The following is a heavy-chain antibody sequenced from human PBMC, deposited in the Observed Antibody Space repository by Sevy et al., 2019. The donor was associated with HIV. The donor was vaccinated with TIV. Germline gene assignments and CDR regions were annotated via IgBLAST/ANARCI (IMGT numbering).Heavy chain of an antibody. CDR2: IYYIGST. J-gene: IGHJ3*02. V-gene: IGHV4-59*01. D-gene: IGHD4-17*01. CDR1: GGSINIYS. CDR3: GREXGTVTTXXAFXX. Sequence: SETLSLTCTVSGGSINIYSWNWIRQPPGKGLEWIGYIYYIGSTNYNPSLKSRVTISVDTSKNQFSLKLSSVTAADTAVYYSGREXGTVTTXXAFXXXXXGTMVTVSS.